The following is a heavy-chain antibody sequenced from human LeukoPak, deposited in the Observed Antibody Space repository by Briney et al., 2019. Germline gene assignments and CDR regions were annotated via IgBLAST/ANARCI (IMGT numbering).Heavy chain of an antibody. CDR2: ISGSGGTT. Sequence: GGSLRLSCAASGFTFSTYGMHWVRQAPGKGLEWVSAISGSGGTTYYADSVKGRFTISRDNSKNTLYLQMNSLRAEDTAVYYCAKDQGGKIVLMVYAISSGFDYWGQGTLVTVSS. D-gene: IGHD2-8*01. J-gene: IGHJ4*02. V-gene: IGHV3-23*01. CDR1: GFTFSTYG. CDR3: AKDQGGKIVLMVYAISSGFDY.